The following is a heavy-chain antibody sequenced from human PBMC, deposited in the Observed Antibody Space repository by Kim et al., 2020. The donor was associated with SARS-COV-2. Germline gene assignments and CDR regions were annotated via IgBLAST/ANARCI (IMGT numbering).Heavy chain of an antibody. CDR1: GFTFDSHA. V-gene: IGHV3-23*01. J-gene: IGHJ2*01. Sequence: GGSLRLSCAASGFTFDSHAMAWVRQAPGQGLEWVSVINYSGGSTFYSASVKGRFTVSRDNSKNTLYLRMNSLGAEDTALYFCARDLRDERTGHSDYDLWGRGTLVTVSS. CDR2: INYSGGST. D-gene: IGHD1-1*01. CDR3: ARDLRDERTGHSDYDL.